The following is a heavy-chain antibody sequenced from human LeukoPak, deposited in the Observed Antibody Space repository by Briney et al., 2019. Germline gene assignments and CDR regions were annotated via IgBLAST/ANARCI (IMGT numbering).Heavy chain of an antibody. CDR1: GDSISRGSYY. D-gene: IGHD3-10*01. Sequence: SETLSLTCTVSGDSISRGSYYWSWIRQPAGKGLEWIGRIYTSGSTNSNPSLKSRVTISVDTSKNQFSLKLSSVTAADTAVYYCARESLLWFGESTGIDYWGQGTLVTVSS. V-gene: IGHV4-61*02. CDR3: ARESLLWFGESTGIDY. CDR2: IYTSGST. J-gene: IGHJ4*02.